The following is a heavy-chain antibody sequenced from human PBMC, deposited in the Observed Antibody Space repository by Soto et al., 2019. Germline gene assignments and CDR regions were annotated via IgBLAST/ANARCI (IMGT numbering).Heavy chain of an antibody. Sequence: LVKVSCKGSGGTFSRYAVSCVRQATGQGLEWMGGIIPIFGTANYAQKFQGRVTITADESTSTAYMELSSLRSEDTAVYYCARGSDPLTYYYDSSGYYYLYGGQGTLVTVSS. CDR3: ARGSDPLTYYYDSSGYYYLY. J-gene: IGHJ4*02. CDR2: IIPIFGTA. CDR1: GGTFSRYA. D-gene: IGHD3-22*01. V-gene: IGHV1-69*01.